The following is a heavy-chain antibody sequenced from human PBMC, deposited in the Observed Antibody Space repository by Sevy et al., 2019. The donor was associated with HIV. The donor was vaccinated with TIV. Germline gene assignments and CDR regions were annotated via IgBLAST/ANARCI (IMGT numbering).Heavy chain of an antibody. Sequence: ASVKVSCQASGYTFPGYYMHWVRQAPGQGLAWMGWINPNSGGTNYAQKFQGRVTMTRDTSISTAYMELSRLRSDETAVYYCASTSGQSFDYWGQGTLVTVSS. V-gene: IGHV1-2*02. CDR3: ASTSGQSFDY. D-gene: IGHD5-12*01. J-gene: IGHJ4*02. CDR2: INPNSGGT. CDR1: GYTFPGYY.